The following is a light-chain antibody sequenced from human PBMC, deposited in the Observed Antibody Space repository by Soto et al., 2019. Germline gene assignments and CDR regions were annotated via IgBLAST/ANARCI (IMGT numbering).Light chain of an antibody. CDR3: TSYTSSTPFYV. Sequence: QSALAQPPSASGSPGQSVTISCTGTSSDVGGYNYVSWYQQHPGKAPKLIIYDVYNRPSGVSHRFSGSKSGDTASLTISGLQAEDEADYYCTSYTSSTPFYVFGTGTKVTVL. CDR2: DVY. CDR1: SSDVGGYNY. V-gene: IGLV2-14*01. J-gene: IGLJ1*01.